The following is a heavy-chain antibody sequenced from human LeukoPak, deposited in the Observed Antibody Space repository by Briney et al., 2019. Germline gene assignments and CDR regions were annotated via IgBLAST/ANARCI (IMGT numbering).Heavy chain of an antibody. CDR3: ARGDSSWYVGDY. Sequence: ASVKVSCKASGYTFTSYDINWVRQATGQGLDWMGWMNPNSGNTGYAQKFQGRVTMTRNTSISTAYMELSSLRSEDTAVYYYARGDSSWYVGDYWGQGTLVTVSS. CDR2: MNPNSGNT. CDR1: GYTFTSYD. J-gene: IGHJ4*02. D-gene: IGHD6-13*01. V-gene: IGHV1-8*01.